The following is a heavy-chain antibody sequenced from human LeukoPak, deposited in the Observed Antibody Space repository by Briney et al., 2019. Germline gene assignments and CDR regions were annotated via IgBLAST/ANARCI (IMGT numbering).Heavy chain of an antibody. CDR2: ISSDGSNK. J-gene: IGHJ4*02. CDR1: GFTFSSYG. CDR3: ARDIYSSGWYYFDY. Sequence: PGGSLRLSCAASGFTFSSYGMHWVRQAPGKGLEWVAVISSDGSNKYYADSVKGRFTISRDNSKNTLYLQMNSLRAEDTAMYYCARDIYSSGWYYFDYWGQGALVTVSS. D-gene: IGHD6-19*01. V-gene: IGHV3-30*03.